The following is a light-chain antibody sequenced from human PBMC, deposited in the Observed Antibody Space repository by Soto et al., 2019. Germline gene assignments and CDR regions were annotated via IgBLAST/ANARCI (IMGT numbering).Light chain of an antibody. V-gene: IGKV3-11*01. CDR3: QLRSNWPPTWT. J-gene: IGKJ1*01. Sequence: EIVLTQSPATLSLSPGERATLSCRASQSISNYLAWYQHKPGQAPRLLIYDPSSRATGIPARFGGSGSGTVFSLTISSLEPEDFAVYFCQLRSNWPPTWTFGQGTKVEVK. CDR2: DPS. CDR1: QSISNY.